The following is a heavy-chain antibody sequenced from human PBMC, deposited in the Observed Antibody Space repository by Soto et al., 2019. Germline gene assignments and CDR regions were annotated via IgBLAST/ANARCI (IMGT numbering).Heavy chain of an antibody. CDR3: GIVDMFTFGGIPGPNADFDR. J-gene: IGHJ3*01. D-gene: IGHD3-16*01. V-gene: IGHV4-30-4*01. Sequence: TLSLTCNVPVASISSGDYYWSLIRQPPGKGLEWIVYIYFSESTSYNPSLKSRVTISGDKYKNQFSLRVNSVTAGDTAVYYCGIVDMFTFGGIPGPNADFDRWGQGKMV. CDR2: IYFSEST. CDR1: VASISSGDYY.